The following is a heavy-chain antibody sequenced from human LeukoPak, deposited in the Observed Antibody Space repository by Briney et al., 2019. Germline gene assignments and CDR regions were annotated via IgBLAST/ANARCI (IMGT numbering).Heavy chain of an antibody. CDR2: IYTSGST. D-gene: IGHD4-17*01. Sequence: SQTLSLTCTVSGGSISSGNNHWSWIRQPAGKGLEWIGHIYTSGSTNYNPSLKSRVTISVDTSKNQFSLKLSSVTAADTAVYYCATTTVTTSAGFDYWGQGTLVTVPS. CDR1: GGSISSGNNH. V-gene: IGHV4-61*09. CDR3: ATTTVTTSAGFDY. J-gene: IGHJ4*02.